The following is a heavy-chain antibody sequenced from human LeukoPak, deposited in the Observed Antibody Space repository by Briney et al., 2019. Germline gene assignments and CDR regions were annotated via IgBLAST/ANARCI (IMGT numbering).Heavy chain of an antibody. J-gene: IGHJ5*02. Sequence: SETLSLTCTVSGGSTSSGGYYWSWIRQHPGKGLEWIGYIYYSGSTYYNPSLKSRVTISVDTSKHQFSLKLSSVTAADTAVYYCARDRRYYDSSGYYYNWFDPWGQGTLVTVSS. CDR2: IYYSGST. CDR3: ARDRRYYDSSGYYYNWFDP. CDR1: GGSTSSGGYY. D-gene: IGHD3-22*01. V-gene: IGHV4-31*03.